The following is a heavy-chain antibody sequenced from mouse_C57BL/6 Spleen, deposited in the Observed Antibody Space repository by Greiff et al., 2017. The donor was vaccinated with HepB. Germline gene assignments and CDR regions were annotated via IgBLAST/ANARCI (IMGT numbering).Heavy chain of an antibody. V-gene: IGHV1-43*01. J-gene: IGHJ2*01. Sequence: VQLQQSGPELVKPGASVKISCKASGYSFTGYYMHWVKQSSEKSLEWIGEINPSTGGTSYNQKFKGKATLTVDKSSSTAYMQIKSLTSEDSAVYYCARYYAPYYFGDWGQGTTLTVST. CDR3: ARYYAPYYFGD. CDR2: INPSTGGT. D-gene: IGHD1-1*01. CDR1: GYSFTGYY.